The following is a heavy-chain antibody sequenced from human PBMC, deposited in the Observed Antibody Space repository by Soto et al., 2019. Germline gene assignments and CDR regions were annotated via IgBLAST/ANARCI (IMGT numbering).Heavy chain of an antibody. Sequence: EVQLVESGGGLVKPGGSLRLSCAASGFTFSSYSMNWVRQAPGKGLXXXXSISSSSSYIYYADSVKGRFTISRDNAKNSLYLQMNSLRAEDTAVYYCARVGGYYYYYMDVWGKGTTVTVSS. D-gene: IGHD2-15*01. V-gene: IGHV3-21*01. CDR2: ISSSSSYI. J-gene: IGHJ6*03. CDR3: ARVGGYYYYYMDV. CDR1: GFTFSSYS.